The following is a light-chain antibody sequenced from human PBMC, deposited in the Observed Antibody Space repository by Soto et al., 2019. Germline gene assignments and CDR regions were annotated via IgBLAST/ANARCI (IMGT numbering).Light chain of an antibody. CDR3: QQYGSSPLT. CDR2: DAS. J-gene: IGKJ4*01. V-gene: IGKV3D-20*01. Sequence: VMTQSPATLSVSPGARATLSCRASQSVKSSYLAWYQHKHGQAHRLLIYDASSRATGIPDRFSGSGSGTDLTLTISRLQPEDFAVYYCQQYGSSPLTFGGGTKVDIK. CDR1: QSVKSSY.